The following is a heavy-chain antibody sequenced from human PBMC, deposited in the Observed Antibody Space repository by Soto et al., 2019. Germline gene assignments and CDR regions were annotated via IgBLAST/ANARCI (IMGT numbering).Heavy chain of an antibody. CDR1: GGSISSYY. J-gene: IGHJ4*02. Sequence: SETLSLTCTVSGGSISSYYWSWIRQPPGKGLEWIGYIYYSGSTNYNPSLKSRVTISVDTSKNQFSLKLSSVTAADTAVYYCARDRGAIFRGYYFDYWGQGTLVTVSS. D-gene: IGHD3-3*01. CDR2: IYYSGST. V-gene: IGHV4-59*01. CDR3: ARDRGAIFRGYYFDY.